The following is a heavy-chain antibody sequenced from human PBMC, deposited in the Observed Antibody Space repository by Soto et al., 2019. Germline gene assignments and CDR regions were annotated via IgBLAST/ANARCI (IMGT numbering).Heavy chain of an antibody. Sequence: SETLSLTCTVSGGSISSSSYYWGWIRQPPGKGLEWIGSIYYSGSTYYNPSLKSRVTISVDTSKNQFSLKLSSVTAADTAVYYCARHITPPGDYGDYVGGHYYYYYYMDVWGKGTTVTVSS. CDR1: GGSISSSSYY. J-gene: IGHJ6*03. CDR3: ARHITPPGDYGDYVGGHYYYYYYMDV. CDR2: IYYSGST. D-gene: IGHD4-17*01. V-gene: IGHV4-39*01.